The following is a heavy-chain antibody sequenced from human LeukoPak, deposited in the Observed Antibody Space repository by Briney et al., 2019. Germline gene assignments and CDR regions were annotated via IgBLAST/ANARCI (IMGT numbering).Heavy chain of an antibody. Sequence: SETLSLTCTVSGGSISIYNWTWIRQPPGKGLEWIGYIYYSGSTNYNPSLKSRVTISVDTSKNQFSLKLSSVTAADTAVYYCAGLRYSGSWYQNWFDPWGQGTLVTVSS. CDR2: IYYSGST. J-gene: IGHJ5*02. D-gene: IGHD6-13*01. V-gene: IGHV4-59*08. CDR3: AGLRYSGSWYQNWFDP. CDR1: GGSISIYN.